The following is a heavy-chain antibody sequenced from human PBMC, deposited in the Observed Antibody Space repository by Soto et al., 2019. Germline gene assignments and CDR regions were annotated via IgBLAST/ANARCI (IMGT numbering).Heavy chain of an antibody. CDR3: AKAPSSGWHYYYYGMDV. CDR2: ITGSGGST. J-gene: IGHJ6*02. D-gene: IGHD6-19*01. V-gene: IGHV3-23*01. CDR1: GFTFSTCA. Sequence: GGSLRLSCAASGFTFSTCAMSWVRQAPGKGLEWVSVITGSGGSTYYAGSVRGRFTISRDNSKNTVFLQMNSLRAEDTAVYYCAKAPSSGWHYYYYGMDVWGQGTTVTVSS.